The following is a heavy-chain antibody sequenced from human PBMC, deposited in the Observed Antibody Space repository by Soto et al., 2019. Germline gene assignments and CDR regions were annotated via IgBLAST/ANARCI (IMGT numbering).Heavy chain of an antibody. CDR1: GGTFSSYT. Sequence: QVHLVQSESEVKKPGSSVKVSCKASGGTFSSYTVSWVRQAPGQGLEWVGGIIPVFNTTYSAQKFQGRVTILADKSTSTAYMELSNLRSEDTAVYYCARSLGRGWTPYWGQGTLVTVSS. D-gene: IGHD6-19*01. V-gene: IGHV1-69*06. CDR2: IIPVFNTT. J-gene: IGHJ4*02. CDR3: ARSLGRGWTPY.